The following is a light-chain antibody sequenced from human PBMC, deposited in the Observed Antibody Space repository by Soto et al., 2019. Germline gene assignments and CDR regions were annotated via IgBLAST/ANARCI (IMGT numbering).Light chain of an antibody. V-gene: IGKV3-20*01. CDR1: QSVRSSY. CDR3: QHYGSPLT. J-gene: IGKJ4*01. CDR2: GAS. Sequence: DIVLTQSPGTLSLSPGGRATLSCRASQSVRSSYLAWYQQRPGQAPRLLIFGASFRATGIPDGFSGSGSGTDFTLTISRLEPEDFAVYYCQHYGSPLTFGGGTKVDIK.